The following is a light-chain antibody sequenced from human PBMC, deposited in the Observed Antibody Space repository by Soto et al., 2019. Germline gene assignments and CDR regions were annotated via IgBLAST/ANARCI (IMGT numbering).Light chain of an antibody. Sequence: DIQMTQSPSSLPASVGDRVTITCRASQSISRYVNWYQQKPGKAPQLLIYAATSLQSGVPSRFSGSGSGTDFTLTISSLQPEDFATYYCQQTYVDLRTFGQGTKVEIK. CDR3: QQTYVDLRT. V-gene: IGKV1-39*01. J-gene: IGKJ1*01. CDR1: QSISRY. CDR2: AAT.